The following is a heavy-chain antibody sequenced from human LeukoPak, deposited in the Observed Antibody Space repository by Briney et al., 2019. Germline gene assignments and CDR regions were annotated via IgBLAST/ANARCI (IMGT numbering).Heavy chain of an antibody. CDR3: GTGDPRFDY. J-gene: IGHJ4*02. D-gene: IGHD7-27*01. CDR2: IYSGGRT. V-gene: IGHV3-66*01. CDR1: GFTLSNNY. Sequence: PGGSLRLSCAASGFTLSNNYMSWVRQAPGKGLEWVSTIYSGGRTHYADSVKGRFTITRDDAKNSVYLQMNSLRTEDTAVYYCGTGDPRFDYWGQGILVTVSS.